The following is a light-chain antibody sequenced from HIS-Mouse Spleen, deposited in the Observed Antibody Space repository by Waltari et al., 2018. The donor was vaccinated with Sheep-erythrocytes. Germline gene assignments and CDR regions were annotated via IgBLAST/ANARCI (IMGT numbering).Light chain of an antibody. Sequence: QSALTQPASVSGSPGQSITISCPGTSSDVGSYNLVTWYQQPPGKAPKLMMYEGSKRPSGVSNRFSGSKSGNTASLTISGLQAEDEADYYCCSYAGSSTWVFGGGTKLTVL. J-gene: IGLJ3*02. CDR3: CSYAGSSTWV. CDR1: SSDVGSYNL. CDR2: EGS. V-gene: IGLV2-23*01.